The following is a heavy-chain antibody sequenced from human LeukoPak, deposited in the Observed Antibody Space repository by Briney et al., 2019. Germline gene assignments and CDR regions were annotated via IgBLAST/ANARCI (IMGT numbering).Heavy chain of an antibody. CDR3: TTNDAFDI. V-gene: IGHV3-15*01. CDR1: GFTFSNAW. J-gene: IGHJ3*02. Sequence: GGSLRLSCAASGFTFSNAWMNWVRQAPGQGLEWVGRIKTKADGGPTDYAAPVKGRFTISRDDSKNTLYLQMNSLKTEDTAMYYCTTNDAFDIWGQGTAVTVSS. CDR2: IKTKADGGPT.